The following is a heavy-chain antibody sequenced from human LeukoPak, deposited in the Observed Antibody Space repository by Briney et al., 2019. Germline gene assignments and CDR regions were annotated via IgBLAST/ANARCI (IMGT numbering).Heavy chain of an antibody. CDR3: ARTSGNNYYYYGMDV. CDR2: INPNSGGT. Sequence: ASVKVSCKASGYTFTGYYMHWVRQAPGQGLEWMGWINPNSGGTNYAQKFQGRVTMTRDTSISTAYMELSRLRSGDTAVYYCARTSGNNYYYYGMDVWGQGTTVTVSS. V-gene: IGHV1-2*02. J-gene: IGHJ6*02. D-gene: IGHD1-1*01. CDR1: GYTFTGYY.